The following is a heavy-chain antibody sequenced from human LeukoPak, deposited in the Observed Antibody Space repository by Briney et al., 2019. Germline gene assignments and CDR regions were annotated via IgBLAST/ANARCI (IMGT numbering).Heavy chain of an antibody. CDR2: IDWDDDK. CDR3: ARIRRYYDSSGYYYKLFDY. J-gene: IGHJ4*02. CDR1: GFSLSTSGMC. D-gene: IGHD3-22*01. V-gene: IGHV2-70*01. Sequence: SGPALVKPTQTLTLTCTFSGFSLSTSGMCVSWIRQPPGKALEWLALIDWDDDKYYSTSLKTRLTISKDTSKNQVVLTMTNMDLVDTATYYCARIRRYYDSSGYYYKLFDYWGQGTLVTVSS.